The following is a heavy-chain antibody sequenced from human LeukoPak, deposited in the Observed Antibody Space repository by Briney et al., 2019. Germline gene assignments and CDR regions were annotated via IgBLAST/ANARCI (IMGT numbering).Heavy chain of an antibody. CDR3: ARVIAAATRFFDP. Sequence: SETLSLTCTVSGGSISSSSYYWGWLRQPPGKGLEWIGSIYYSGSTYYNPSLKSRVTISVDTSKNQFSLKLSSVTAADTAVYYCARVIAAATRFFDPWGQGTLVTVSS. D-gene: IGHD6-13*01. J-gene: IGHJ5*02. V-gene: IGHV4-39*07. CDR1: GGSISSSSYY. CDR2: IYYSGST.